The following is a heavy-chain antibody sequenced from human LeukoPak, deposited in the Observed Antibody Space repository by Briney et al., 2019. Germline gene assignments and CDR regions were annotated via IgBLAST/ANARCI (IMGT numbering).Heavy chain of an antibody. CDR3: ARMNSGEVAFDAFDV. D-gene: IGHD3-10*01. J-gene: IGHJ3*01. CDR1: GGSMNNYY. Sequence: SETLSLTCTVSGGSMNNYYWSWIRQSAGKGLEWIGRIHSSGSTNYNPSLKSRVTMSLDTFKNQFSLKLNSVTAADTAVYYCARMNSGEVAFDAFDVWGQGTMVTVSS. CDR2: IHSSGST. V-gene: IGHV4-4*07.